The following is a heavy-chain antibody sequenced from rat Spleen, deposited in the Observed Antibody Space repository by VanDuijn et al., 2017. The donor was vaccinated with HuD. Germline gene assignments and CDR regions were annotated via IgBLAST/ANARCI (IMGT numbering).Heavy chain of an antibody. J-gene: IGHJ4*01. CDR2: IIYDGSRT. CDR3: ARPHSSHYVMDA. D-gene: IGHD1-8*01. Sequence: EVQLEESGGGLVQPGRSLKLSCAASGFTFSDYNMAWVRQAPKKGLEWVATIIYDGSRTYYRDSVKGRFTLSRDNAKSTLYLQMDSLRSEDTATYYCARPHSSHYVMDAWGQGASVTVSS. CDR1: GFTFSDYN. V-gene: IGHV5-7*01.